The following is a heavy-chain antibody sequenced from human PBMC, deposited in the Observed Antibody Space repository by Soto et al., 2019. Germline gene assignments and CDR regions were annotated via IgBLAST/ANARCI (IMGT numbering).Heavy chain of an antibody. Sequence: SVKVSCKASGGTFSSYAISWVRQAPGQGLEWMGGIIPIFGTANYAQKFQGRVTITADESTSTAYMELSSLRSEDTAVYYCARVGAPYCSGGSCYNWYFDLWGRGTLVTVSS. V-gene: IGHV1-69*13. J-gene: IGHJ2*01. CDR3: ARVGAPYCSGGSCYNWYFDL. CDR1: GGTFSSYA. D-gene: IGHD2-15*01. CDR2: IIPIFGTA.